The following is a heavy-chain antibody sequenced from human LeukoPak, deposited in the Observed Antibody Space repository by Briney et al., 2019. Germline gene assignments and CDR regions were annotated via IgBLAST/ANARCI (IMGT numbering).Heavy chain of an antibody. V-gene: IGHV4-34*01. CDR3: ARGTMLSHPLDY. CDR1: GGSFSGYY. D-gene: IGHD3-10*02. J-gene: IGHJ4*02. Sequence: SETLSLTCAVYGGSFSGYYWSWIRQPPVKVLEWIGEINHSGSTNYNPSLKSRVTISVDTSKNQFSLKLSSVTAADTAVYYCARGTMLSHPLDYWGQGTLVTVSS. CDR2: INHSGST.